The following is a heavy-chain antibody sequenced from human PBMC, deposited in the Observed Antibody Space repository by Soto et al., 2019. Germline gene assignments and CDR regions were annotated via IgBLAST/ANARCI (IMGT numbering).Heavy chain of an antibody. Sequence: GESLKISCKGSGYSFTSYWIGWVRQMPGKGLEWMGIIYPGDSDTRYSPSFQGQVTISADKSISTAYLQWSSLKASDTAMYYCARHGWGDIVVEDYYYGMDVWGQGTTVTVSS. J-gene: IGHJ6*02. CDR1: GYSFTSYW. CDR2: IYPGDSDT. D-gene: IGHD2-2*01. CDR3: ARHGWGDIVVEDYYYGMDV. V-gene: IGHV5-51*01.